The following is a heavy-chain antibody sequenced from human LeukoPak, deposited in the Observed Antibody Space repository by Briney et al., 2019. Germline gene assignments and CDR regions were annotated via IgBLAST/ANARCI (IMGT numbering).Heavy chain of an antibody. J-gene: IGHJ3*02. Sequence: GGSLRLSCAASGFTFSSASMSWVRQAPGKGLEWVGRIKSKTDGGTTDYAAPVKGRFTISRDDSKNTLYLQMNSLKTEDTAVYYCAKTKNSGSYSGADAFDIWGQGTMVTVSS. CDR3: AKTKNSGSYSGADAFDI. CDR2: IKSKTDGGTT. D-gene: IGHD1-26*01. V-gene: IGHV3-15*01. CDR1: GFTFSSAS.